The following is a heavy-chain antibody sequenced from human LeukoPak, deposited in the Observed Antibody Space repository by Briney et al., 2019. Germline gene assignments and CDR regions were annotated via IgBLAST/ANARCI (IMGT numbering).Heavy chain of an antibody. V-gene: IGHV4-59*01. D-gene: IGHD3-10*01. CDR1: GGSISTYY. CDR2: IYYSGRT. CDR3: ARDASPITMLRGSRFDP. J-gene: IGHJ5*02. Sequence: SETLSLTCTVSGGSISTYYWNWIRQPPGKGLEWIGYIYYSGRTNYNPSLKSRVIISVDMSKNQFSLKLNSVTAADTAVYYCARDASPITMLRGSRFDPWGQGTLVTVSS.